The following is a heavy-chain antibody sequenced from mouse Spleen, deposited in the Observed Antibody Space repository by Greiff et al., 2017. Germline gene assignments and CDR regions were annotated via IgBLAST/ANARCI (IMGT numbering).Heavy chain of an antibody. J-gene: IGHJ3*01. V-gene: IGHV1-61*01. D-gene: IGHD2-12*01. CDR2: IYPSDSET. CDR1: GYTFTSYW. Sequence: VQRVESGAELVRPGSSVKLSCKASGYTFTSYWMDWVKQRPGQGLEWIGNIYPSDSETHYNQKFKDKATLTVDKSSSTAYMQLSSLTSEDSAVYYCARLRWFAYWGQGTLVTVSA. CDR3: ARLRWFAY.